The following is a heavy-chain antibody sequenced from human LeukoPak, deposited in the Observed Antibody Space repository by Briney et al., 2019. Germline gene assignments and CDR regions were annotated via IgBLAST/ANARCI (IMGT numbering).Heavy chain of an antibody. J-gene: IGHJ4*02. CDR1: GFTFSDYY. Sequence: SGGSLRLSCAASGFTFSDYYMSWIRQAPGKGLEWVSYISSGGSTIYYVDSVKGRFTISGDNARNSQYLHMNTLRADDTAVYYCAKDGGTHFDHWGQGTLVTVSS. CDR2: ISSGGSTI. V-gene: IGHV3-11*04. D-gene: IGHD1-26*01. CDR3: AKDGGTHFDH.